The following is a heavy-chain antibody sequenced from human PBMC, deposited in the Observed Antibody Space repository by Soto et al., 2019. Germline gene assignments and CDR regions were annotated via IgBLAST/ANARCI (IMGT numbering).Heavy chain of an antibody. CDR3: AKDKPGTTSFDY. V-gene: IGHV3-23*01. CDR2: ISDSGDTT. Sequence: GGSLRLSCAASGFTFSTFAMSWVRQTPGKGLEWVSAISDSGDTTHYADSVKGRFTISRDTSKNTLYLQMNTLRAEDTAVYYCAKDKPGTTSFDYWGQGTLVTVSS. D-gene: IGHD1-1*01. J-gene: IGHJ4*02. CDR1: GFTFSTFA.